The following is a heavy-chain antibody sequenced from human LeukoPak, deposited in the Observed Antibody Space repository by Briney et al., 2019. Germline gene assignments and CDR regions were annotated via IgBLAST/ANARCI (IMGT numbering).Heavy chain of an antibody. CDR2: IYYSGST. D-gene: IGHD4-11*01. CDR1: GGSISSYY. CDR3: ARDQAYSNNFYSYYYYMDV. V-gene: IGHV4-39*07. Sequence: PSETLSLTCTVSGGSISSYYWSWIRQPPGKGLEWIGSIYYSGSTYYNPSLKSRVTISVDTSKNQFSLKLSSVTAADTAVYYCARDQAYSNNFYSYYYYMDVWGKGTTVTVSS. J-gene: IGHJ6*03.